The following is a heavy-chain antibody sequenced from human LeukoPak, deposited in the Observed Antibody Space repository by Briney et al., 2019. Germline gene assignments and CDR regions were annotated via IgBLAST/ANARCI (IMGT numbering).Heavy chain of an antibody. CDR3: TRHNYDRSGYGAFDI. D-gene: IGHD3-22*01. V-gene: IGHV3-73*01. CDR1: GFTFSGSD. CDR2: IRSKTNNYAT. J-gene: IGHJ3*02. Sequence: GGSLRLSCAASGFTFSGSDIHCVRQASGKGLEWGGHIRSKTNNYATADAASVKGRFTFSRDDSKNTAYIQMNSLKTEDTAVYYCTRHNYDRSGYGAFDIWGQGTVVTVSS.